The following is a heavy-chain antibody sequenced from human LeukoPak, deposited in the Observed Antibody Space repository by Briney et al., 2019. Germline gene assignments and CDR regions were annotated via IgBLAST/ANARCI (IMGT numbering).Heavy chain of an antibody. J-gene: IGHJ4*02. CDR1: GGTFSSYA. CDR2: IIPTFGTA. D-gene: IGHD3-9*01. Sequence: SVKVSCKASGGTFSSYAISWVRQAPGQGLEWMGGIIPTFGTANYAQKSQGRVTITADKSTSTAYMELSSLRSEDTAVYYCASWSGRYGYFDYWGQGTLVTVSS. CDR3: ASWSGRYGYFDY. V-gene: IGHV1-69*06.